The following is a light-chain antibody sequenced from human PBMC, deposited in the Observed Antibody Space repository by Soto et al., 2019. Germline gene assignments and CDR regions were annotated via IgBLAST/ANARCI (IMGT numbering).Light chain of an antibody. CDR2: TSG. CDR1: QRITTY. J-gene: IGKJ2*01. Sequence: IPMTQSPSSLSASVGDRVTITCQASQRITTYLNWYQQKPGEAPKLLISTSGTLQRGVPSRFTGSGSGTDFTLIITGLQRADFATYFCQQTYNTPSTFGQGTKLEIK. V-gene: IGKV1-39*01. CDR3: QQTYNTPST.